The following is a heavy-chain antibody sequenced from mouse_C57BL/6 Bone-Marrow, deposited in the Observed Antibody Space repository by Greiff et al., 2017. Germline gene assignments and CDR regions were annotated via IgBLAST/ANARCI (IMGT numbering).Heavy chain of an antibody. CDR3: ARSRRGGFDY. CDR1: GYTFTGYW. V-gene: IGHV1-9*01. D-gene: IGHD3-3*01. Sequence: VQLQQSGAELMKPGASVKLSCKATGYTFTGYWIEWVKQRPGHGLEWIGEILPGSGSTNSNEKFKGKATFTADTSSNTAYMQLSSLTTEDSAIYYCARSRRGGFDYWGQGTTLTVSS. J-gene: IGHJ2*01. CDR2: ILPGSGST.